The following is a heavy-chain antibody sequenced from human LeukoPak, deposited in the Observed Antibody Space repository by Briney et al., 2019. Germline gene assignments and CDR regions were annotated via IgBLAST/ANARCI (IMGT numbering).Heavy chain of an antibody. D-gene: IGHD6-19*01. J-gene: IGHJ4*02. Sequence: PGGSLRPSCPASGFTPSIYGMHWVRQAAGKGLEWVAVIWYDGSNKYYADSVKGRFTISRDNSKNTLYLQMNSLRAEDTAVYYCLHSSGYVYWGQGTLVTVSS. CDR2: IWYDGSNK. CDR3: LHSSGYVY. V-gene: IGHV3-33*01. CDR1: GFTPSIYG.